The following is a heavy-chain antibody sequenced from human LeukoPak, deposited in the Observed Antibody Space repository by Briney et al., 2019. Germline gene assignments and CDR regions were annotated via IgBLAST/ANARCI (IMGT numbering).Heavy chain of an antibody. Sequence: SETLSLTCTVSDDSISNSSYYWGWIRQPPGKGLEWIGSIYHSGSTYYNPSLKSRVTISVDTSKNQFSLKLSSVTAADTAVYYCARNNYDILTGYYPGSYYWGQGTLVTVSS. CDR3: ARNNYDILTGYYPGSYY. D-gene: IGHD3-9*01. J-gene: IGHJ4*02. V-gene: IGHV4-39*07. CDR1: DDSISNSSYY. CDR2: IYHSGST.